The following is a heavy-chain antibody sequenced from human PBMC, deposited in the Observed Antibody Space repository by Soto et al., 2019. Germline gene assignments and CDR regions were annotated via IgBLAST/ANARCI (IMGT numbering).Heavy chain of an antibody. V-gene: IGHV1-46*01. D-gene: IGHD3-22*01. CDR1: GYTFTSYY. CDR3: ARGRGYYDSSGYEAFDY. CDR2: INPSGGST. Sequence: ASVKVSCKASGYTFTSYYMHWVRQAPGQGLEWMGIINPSGGSTSYAQKFQGRVTMTRDTSTSTVYMELSSLRSENTAVYYCARGRGYYDSSGYEAFDYWGQGTLVTVSS. J-gene: IGHJ4*02.